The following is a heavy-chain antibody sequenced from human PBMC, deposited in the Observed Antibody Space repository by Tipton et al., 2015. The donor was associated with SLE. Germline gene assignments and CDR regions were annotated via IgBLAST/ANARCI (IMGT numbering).Heavy chain of an antibody. J-gene: IGHJ2*01. Sequence: TLSLTCAVYGGSFSGYYWSWIRQPPGKGLEWIGYIYYSGSTNYNPSLKSRVTMSVDSSKNQFSLKLSSVTAADTAVFYCARGAAAGRWYFDLWGRGTLVTVSS. CDR2: IYYSGST. D-gene: IGHD6-13*01. V-gene: IGHV4-59*12. CDR3: ARGAAAGRWYFDL. CDR1: GGSFSGYY.